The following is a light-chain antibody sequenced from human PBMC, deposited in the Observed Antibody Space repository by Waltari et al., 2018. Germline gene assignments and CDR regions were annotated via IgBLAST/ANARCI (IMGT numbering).Light chain of an antibody. CDR2: GAS. J-gene: IGKJ1*01. CDR3: QHYVRLPAT. V-gene: IGKV3-20*01. Sequence: EIVLTQSPGTLSLSPGERATLSCRASQRVSRAFAWYQQKPGQAPRLLIYGASNRATGIPDRFSGSGSGTDFSLTISRLDPEDVAVYFCQHYVRLPATFGQGTKVEIK. CDR1: QRVSRAF.